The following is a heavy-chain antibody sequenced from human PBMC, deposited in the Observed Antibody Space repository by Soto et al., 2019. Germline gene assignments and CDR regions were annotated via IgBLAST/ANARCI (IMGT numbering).Heavy chain of an antibody. J-gene: IGHJ6*02. D-gene: IGHD2-21*02. CDR1: VGSLSRGRHY. V-gene: IGHV4-61*01. CDR2: IFYSVST. CDR3: AIYTYTYDGGVSPDCYCYGMDV. Sequence: PSESLSLTCTVSVGSLSRGRHYWSWTLQPPGKGLEWIGYIFYSVSTNYNASLKSRLTISVDTSKNQFSLKLSSVTAADTAVYYCAIYTYTYDGGVSPDCYCYGMDVWGQGTTVTVSS.